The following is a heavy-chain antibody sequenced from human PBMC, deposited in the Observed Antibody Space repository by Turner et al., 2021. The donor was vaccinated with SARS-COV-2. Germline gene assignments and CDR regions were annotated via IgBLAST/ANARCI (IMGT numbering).Heavy chain of an antibody. D-gene: IGHD3-10*01. V-gene: IGHV3-53*02. CDR2: IYSGGST. CDR3: ARGPHPRGFDY. CDR1: GFTVSSNY. J-gene: IGHJ4*02. Sequence: VQLVETGGGLIQPGGALRLTCAASGFTVSSNYMSWVRQAPGKGLEWVSVIYSGGSTYYADSVKGRFTISRDNSKNTLYLQMNSLRAEDTAVYYCARGPHPRGFDYWGQGTLVTVSS.